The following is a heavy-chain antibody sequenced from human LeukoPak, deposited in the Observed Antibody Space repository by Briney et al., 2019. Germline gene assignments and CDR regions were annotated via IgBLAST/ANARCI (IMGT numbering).Heavy chain of an antibody. CDR2: ISSSSSTI. CDR1: GFTFSSYS. J-gene: IGHJ4*02. Sequence: GGSLRLSCAASGFTFSSYSMNWVRQAPGKGLEWVSYISSSSSTIYCADSVKGRFTISRDNAKNTLYLQMNSLRAEDTAVYYCARDLGDLPGYWGQGTMVTVSS. CDR3: ARDLGDLPGY. D-gene: IGHD2-21*01. V-gene: IGHV3-48*01.